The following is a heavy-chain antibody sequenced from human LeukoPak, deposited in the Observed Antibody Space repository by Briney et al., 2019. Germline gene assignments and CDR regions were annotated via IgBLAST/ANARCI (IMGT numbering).Heavy chain of an antibody. CDR3: ARESTAMVTVDAFDI. D-gene: IGHD5-18*01. CDR2: IRQDGSEK. CDR1: GFTFSSYW. V-gene: IGHV3-7*01. Sequence: PGGSLRLSCAASGFTFSSYWMSWVRQAPGKGLEWVANIRQDGSEKYYVDSVKGRFTISRDNAKNSLYLQMNSLRAEDTAVYYCARESTAMVTVDAFDIWGQGTMVTVSS. J-gene: IGHJ3*02.